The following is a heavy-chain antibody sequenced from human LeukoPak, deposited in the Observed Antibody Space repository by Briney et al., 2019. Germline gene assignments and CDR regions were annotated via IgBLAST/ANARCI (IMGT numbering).Heavy chain of an antibody. CDR3: AASFDDAFDI. CDR2: IKQDVSEK. V-gene: IGHV3-7*01. CDR1: GFTFSNYW. Sequence: PGGSLRLSCAASGFTFSNYWMSWVRQAPGKGLEWVANIKQDVSEKYYVDSVKGRFTISRDNSKNTLYLQMNSLRAEDTAVYYCAASFDDAFDIWGQGTMVTVSS. D-gene: IGHD2/OR15-2a*01. J-gene: IGHJ3*02.